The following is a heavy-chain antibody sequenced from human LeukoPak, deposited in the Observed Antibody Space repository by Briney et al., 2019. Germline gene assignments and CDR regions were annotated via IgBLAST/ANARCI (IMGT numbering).Heavy chain of an antibody. CDR2: ISGSGGST. Sequence: PGGTLRLSCAASGFTFSSYGMSWVRQAPGKGLEWVSAISGSGGSTYYADSVKGRFTISRDNSKNTLYLQMNSLRAEDTAVYYCAKDSYYYDSSPFDYWGQGTLVTVSS. V-gene: IGHV3-23*01. CDR1: GFTFSSYG. J-gene: IGHJ4*02. D-gene: IGHD3-22*01. CDR3: AKDSYYYDSSPFDY.